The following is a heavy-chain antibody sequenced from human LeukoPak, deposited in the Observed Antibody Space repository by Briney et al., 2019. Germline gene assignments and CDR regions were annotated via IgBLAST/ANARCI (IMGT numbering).Heavy chain of an antibody. V-gene: IGHV3-23*01. D-gene: IGHD5-24*01. CDR3: AKRGDGYNFVLDL. J-gene: IGHJ2*01. Sequence: GGSLRLSCAASGFTFSTYAMTWVRQAPGKGLEWVSGISGSGGGGSTHYADSVKGRFTISRDNSKNTLYLQMNGLRAEDTAVYYCAKRGDGYNFVLDLWGRGTLVTVSS. CDR2: ISGSGGGGST. CDR1: GFTFSTYA.